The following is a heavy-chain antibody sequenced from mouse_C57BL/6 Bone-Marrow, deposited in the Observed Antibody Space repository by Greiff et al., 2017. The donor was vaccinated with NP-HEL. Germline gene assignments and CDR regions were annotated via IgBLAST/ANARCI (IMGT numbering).Heavy chain of an antibody. CDR2: INSDGGST. Sequence: EVKVVESGGGLVQPGESLKLSCESNEYEFPSHDMSWVRTTPEKRLELVAAINSDGGSTYYPDTMERRFIISRDNTKKTLYLQMSSLRSEDTALYYCARQGNQDWYFDVWGTGTTVTVSS. J-gene: IGHJ1*03. D-gene: IGHD2-1*01. CDR3: ARQGNQDWYFDV. CDR1: EYEFPSHD. V-gene: IGHV5-2*01.